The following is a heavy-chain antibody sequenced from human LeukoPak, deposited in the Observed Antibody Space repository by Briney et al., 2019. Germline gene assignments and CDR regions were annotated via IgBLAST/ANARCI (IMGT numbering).Heavy chain of an antibody. CDR1: GGSISSHY. V-gene: IGHV4-59*11. CDR3: ARHEGPGVVPAANGMDV. D-gene: IGHD2-2*01. CDR2: IYYSGST. J-gene: IGHJ6*02. Sequence: SSEPLSLPCTVSGGSISSHYWSWIRQPPGKGLEWIGYIYYSGSTNYNPSLKSRVTISVDTSKNQFSLNLSSVTAPDTAVYYCARHEGPGVVPAANGMDVWGQGTTVTVSS.